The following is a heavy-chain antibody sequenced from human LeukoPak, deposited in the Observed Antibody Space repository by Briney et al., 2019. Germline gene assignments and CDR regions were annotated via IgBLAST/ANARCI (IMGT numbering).Heavy chain of an antibody. D-gene: IGHD3-3*01. Sequence: GGSLRLSCAASGFTFSTYDMNWVRQAPGKGLEWVSYISSSGRTIYYADSVKGRFTISRDNAKNSLYLQMDSLRAEDTAVYYCARDGWSESTRGNFDYWGQGTLVTVSS. J-gene: IGHJ4*02. V-gene: IGHV3-48*03. CDR1: GFTFSTYD. CDR2: ISSSGRTI. CDR3: ARDGWSESTRGNFDY.